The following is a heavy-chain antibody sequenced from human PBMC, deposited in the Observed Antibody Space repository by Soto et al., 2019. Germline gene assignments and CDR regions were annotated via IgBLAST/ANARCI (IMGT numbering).Heavy chain of an antibody. V-gene: IGHV4-34*01. J-gene: IGHJ6*02. CDR1: GGSFSGFY. CDR2: INHSGTT. CDR3: ARADSTLLTYYGLDA. D-gene: IGHD2-21*01. Sequence: SETLSLTCAVCGGSFSGFYCTWIRQPPWEGLEWIGEINHSGTTNFNPSLRSRLTISLDSSKKHFSLKLTSMTAADAAVYYCARADSTLLTYYGLDALGQGTTAALSS.